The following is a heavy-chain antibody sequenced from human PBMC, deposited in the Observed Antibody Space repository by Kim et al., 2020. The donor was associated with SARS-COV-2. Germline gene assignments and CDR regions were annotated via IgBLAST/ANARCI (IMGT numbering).Heavy chain of an antibody. CDR2: IIPIFGTA. CDR1: GGTFSSYA. J-gene: IGHJ6*02. V-gene: IGHV1-69*13. D-gene: IGHD1-20*01. CDR3: ARSGSYRDLITGTTEIYYYYYYGMDV. Sequence: SVKVSCKASGGTFSSYAISWVRQAPGQGLEWMGGIIPIFGTANYAQKFQGRVTITADESTSTAYMELSSLRSEDTAVYYCARSGSYRDLITGTTEIYYYYYYGMDVWGQGTTVTVSS.